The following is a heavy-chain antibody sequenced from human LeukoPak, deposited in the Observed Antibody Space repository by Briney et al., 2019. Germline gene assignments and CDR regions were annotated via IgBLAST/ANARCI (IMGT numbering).Heavy chain of an antibody. J-gene: IGHJ4*02. CDR2: INHSGST. V-gene: IGHV4-34*01. D-gene: IGHD7-27*01. CDR3: ARWKLGTFDY. Sequence: KPSETLSLTCTVSGGSISSYHWSWIRQPPGKGLEWIGEINHSGSTNYNPSLKSRVTISVDTSKNQFSLRLSSVTAADAAVFYCARWKLGTFDYWGQGTLVTVSS. CDR1: GGSISSYH.